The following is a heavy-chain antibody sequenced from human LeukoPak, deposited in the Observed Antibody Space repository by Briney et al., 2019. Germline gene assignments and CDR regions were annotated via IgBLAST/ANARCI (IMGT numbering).Heavy chain of an antibody. J-gene: IGHJ4*02. CDR2: ISSSGSII. CDR1: GFTFSSYE. CDR3: ARGGEYGYSAYNSDY. Sequence: GGSLRLSCVASGFTFSSYEMNWVRQAPGKGLEWVSYISSSGSIIYYADSVKGRFTISRDNAKNSLYPQMNSLGAEDTAVYYCARGGEYGYSAYNSDYWGQGTLVTVSS. D-gene: IGHD5-12*01. V-gene: IGHV3-48*03.